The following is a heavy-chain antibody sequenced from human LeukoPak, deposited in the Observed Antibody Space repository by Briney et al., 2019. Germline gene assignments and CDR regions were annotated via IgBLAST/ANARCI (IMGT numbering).Heavy chain of an antibody. CDR1: GGSVSSGSYY. CDR2: IYYSGST. V-gene: IGHV4-61*01. CDR3: ARVSITIFFDY. D-gene: IGHD3-9*01. J-gene: IGHJ4*02. Sequence: PSETLSLTCTVSGGSVSSGSYYWSWLRQPPGKGLEWIGYIYYSGSTNCNPSLKSRVTISVDTSKNQFSLKLSSVTAADTAVYYCARVSITIFFDYWGQGTLVTVSS.